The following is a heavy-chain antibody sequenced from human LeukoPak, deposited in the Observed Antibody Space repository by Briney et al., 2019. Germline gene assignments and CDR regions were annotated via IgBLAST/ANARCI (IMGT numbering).Heavy chain of an antibody. CDR1: GYTFTSYY. Sequence: ASVKVSCKASGYTFTSYYMHWVRQAPGQGLEWMGIINPSGGSTSYAQKFQGRVTMTRDMSTSTVYMELNSLRAEDTAVYYCATLRKDIVVVVAAGFDYWGQGTLVTVSS. D-gene: IGHD2-15*01. J-gene: IGHJ4*02. CDR2: INPSGGST. CDR3: ATLRKDIVVVVAAGFDY. V-gene: IGHV1-46*01.